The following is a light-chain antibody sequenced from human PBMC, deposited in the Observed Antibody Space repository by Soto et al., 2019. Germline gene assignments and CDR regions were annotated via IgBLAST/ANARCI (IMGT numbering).Light chain of an antibody. CDR1: SSDVGGYNY. CDR2: DVS. J-gene: IGLJ1*01. Sequence: QSALTQPRSVSGSPGQSVTISCTGTSSDVGGYNYVSWYQQHPGKAPKVMIYDVSKRPSGVPDRFSGSKSGNTASLTISGFQAEDEADYYCCSYAGSPYVFGTGTKLTVL. V-gene: IGLV2-11*01. CDR3: CSYAGSPYV.